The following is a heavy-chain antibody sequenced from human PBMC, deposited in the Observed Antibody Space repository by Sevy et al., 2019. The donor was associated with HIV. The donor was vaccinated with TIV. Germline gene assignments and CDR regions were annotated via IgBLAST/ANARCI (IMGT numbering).Heavy chain of an antibody. J-gene: IGHJ3*02. V-gene: IGHV3-20*04. CDR3: ARSYSSGWYHAFDI. Sequence: GGSLRLSCAASGFTFDDYGMNWVRQAPGKGLEWVSGINWNGGSTGYADSVKGRFTISRDNAKNSLYLQMNSVRAEDMALYYCARSYSSGWYHAFDIWGQGTMVTVSS. CDR2: INWNGGST. CDR1: GFTFDDYG. D-gene: IGHD6-19*01.